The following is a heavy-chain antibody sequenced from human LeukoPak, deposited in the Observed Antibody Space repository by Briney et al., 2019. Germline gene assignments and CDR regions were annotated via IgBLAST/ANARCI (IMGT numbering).Heavy chain of an antibody. Sequence: GRSLRLSCAASGFTFSSYGMHWVRQAPGKGLEWVAVISYDGSNKYYADSVKGRFTISRDNSKNTLYLQMNSLRAEDTAVYYCAKEQGLVVVADTTYGMDVWGQGTTVTVSS. CDR3: AKEQGLVVVADTTYGMDV. CDR2: ISYDGSNK. D-gene: IGHD2-15*01. V-gene: IGHV3-30*18. J-gene: IGHJ6*02. CDR1: GFTFSSYG.